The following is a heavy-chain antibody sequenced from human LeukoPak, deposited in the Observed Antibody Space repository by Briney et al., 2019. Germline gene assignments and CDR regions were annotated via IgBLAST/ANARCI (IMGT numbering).Heavy chain of an antibody. J-gene: IGHJ3*02. CDR3: ARALIVPSHWAFDI. CDR2: ISAYNGNT. V-gene: IGHV1-18*01. Sequence: GASVKVSCKASGYTFSSYGISWVRQAPGQGLEWLGYISAYNGNTNYAQKVQGRITMTTDTSTSTAYMEMRSLRSDDTAVYYCARALIVPSHWAFDIWGQGTMVTVSS. D-gene: IGHD1-1*01. CDR1: GYTFSSYG.